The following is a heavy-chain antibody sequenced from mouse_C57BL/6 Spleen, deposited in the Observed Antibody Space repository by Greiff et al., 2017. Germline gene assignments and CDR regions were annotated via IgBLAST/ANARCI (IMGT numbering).Heavy chain of an antibody. J-gene: IGHJ4*01. CDR2: IHPNSGST. CDR1: GYTFTSYW. CDR3: AKTGSSYAMDY. V-gene: IGHV1-64*01. D-gene: IGHD4-1*01. Sequence: VKLQQPGAELVKPGASVKLSCKASGYTFTSYWMHWVKQRPGQGLEWIGMIHPNSGSTNYNEKFKSKATLTVDKSSSTAYMQLSSLTSEDSAVYYCAKTGSSYAMDYWGQGTSVTVSS.